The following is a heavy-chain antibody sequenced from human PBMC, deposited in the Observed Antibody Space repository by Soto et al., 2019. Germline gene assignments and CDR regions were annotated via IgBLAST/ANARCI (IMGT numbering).Heavy chain of an antibody. CDR2: IKEDGRVI. CDR1: GFTFTRYW. CDR3: VRARIDY. V-gene: IGHV3-7*04. Sequence: EVQLVESGGGLVQPGGSLRLSCAASGFTFTRYWMTWVRQAPGKGLEWVATIKEDGRVIYYADSLRGRFIISRDNAKNSLYLQMNSLRADDTALYYCVRARIDYWGQGILVTVSS. J-gene: IGHJ4*02.